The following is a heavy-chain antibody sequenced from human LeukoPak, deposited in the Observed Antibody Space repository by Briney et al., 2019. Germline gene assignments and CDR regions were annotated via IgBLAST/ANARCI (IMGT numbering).Heavy chain of an antibody. CDR2: ISSSSGYM. CDR3: ARVMKAVAALYYYYMDV. D-gene: IGHD6-19*01. V-gene: IGHV3-21*01. Sequence: GGSLRLSCAGFGFTFNSYSMSWVRQAPGKGLEWVSSISSSSGYMYYADSVKGRFTISRDNAKNSLYLQMNSLRAQDTAVYYCARVMKAVAALYYYYMDVWGKGTTVTVSS. CDR1: GFTFNSYS. J-gene: IGHJ6*03.